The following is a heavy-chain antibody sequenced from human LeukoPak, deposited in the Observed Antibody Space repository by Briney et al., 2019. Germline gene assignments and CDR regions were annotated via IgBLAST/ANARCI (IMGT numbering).Heavy chain of an antibody. CDR1: GGSISSYY. CDR2: IYYSGST. D-gene: IGHD3-10*01. CDR3: ARDPTYYYGSGSLEGDAFDI. J-gene: IGHJ3*02. Sequence: SETLSLTCTVSGGSISSYYWSWIRQPPGKGLEWIGYIYYSGSTNYNPSLKSRVTISVDTSKNQFSLKLSSVTAADTAVYYCARDPTYYYGSGSLEGDAFDIWGQGTMVTVSS. V-gene: IGHV4-59*12.